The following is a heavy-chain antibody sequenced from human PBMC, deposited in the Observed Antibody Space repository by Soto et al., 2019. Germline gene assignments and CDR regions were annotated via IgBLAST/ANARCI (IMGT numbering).Heavy chain of an antibody. CDR3: ARQATYYYGSGRVYYFDY. V-gene: IGHV4-39*01. D-gene: IGHD3-10*01. Sequence: SETLSLTCTVSGGSISSSSYYWGWIRQPPGKGLEWIGSIYYSGSTYYNPSLKSRVTISVDTSKNQFSLKLSSVTAADTAVYYCARQATYYYGSGRVYYFDYWGQGTLVTVSS. CDR2: IYYSGST. CDR1: GGSISSSSYY. J-gene: IGHJ4*02.